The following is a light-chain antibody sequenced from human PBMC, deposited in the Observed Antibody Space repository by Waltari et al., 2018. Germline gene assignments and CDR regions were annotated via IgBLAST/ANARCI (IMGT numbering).Light chain of an antibody. Sequence: QLMLTQSPSASASLGASVKLTCTLNSGHSDYAIAWHQQQPEKGPRFLMKVNRDGSYIKGDGIPDRFSGSSAGAERYLTIASLQSEDEADYYCQTGGFGIWVFGGGTKLTVL. CDR2: VNRDGSY. J-gene: IGLJ3*02. CDR3: QTGGFGIWV. CDR1: SGHSDYA. V-gene: IGLV4-69*01.